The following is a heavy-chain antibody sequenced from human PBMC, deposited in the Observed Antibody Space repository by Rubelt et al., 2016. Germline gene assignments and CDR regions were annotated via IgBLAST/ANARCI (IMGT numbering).Heavy chain of an antibody. D-gene: IGHD1-14*01. CDR1: GFIVSSNY. J-gene: IGHJ4*02. V-gene: IGHV3-21*01. Sequence: EVQLVESGGGLVKPGGSLRLSCAASGFIVSSNYMSWVRQAPGTGLEWVSSISSSSSYIYYADSVKGRFTMSRDNAKNARYLQMNSLRAEDTAVYYCARGESNLNVDWGQGTLVTVSS. CDR2: ISSSSSYI. CDR3: ARGESNLNVD.